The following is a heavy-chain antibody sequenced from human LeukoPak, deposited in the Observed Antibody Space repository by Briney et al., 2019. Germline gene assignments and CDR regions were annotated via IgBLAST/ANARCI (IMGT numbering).Heavy chain of an antibody. J-gene: IGHJ3*02. CDR2: IIPIFGTP. V-gene: IGHV1-69*13. CDR1: GGTFSSYA. Sequence: SVKVSCKASGGTFSSYAINWVRQAPGQGLEWMGGIIPIFGTPNCAQKFQGRVTITANESTSTAYMELSSLRSEDTAVYYCARRLVTAGGLVHWAFDIWGQGTMVTVSS. CDR3: ARRLVTAGGLVHWAFDI. D-gene: IGHD2-2*01.